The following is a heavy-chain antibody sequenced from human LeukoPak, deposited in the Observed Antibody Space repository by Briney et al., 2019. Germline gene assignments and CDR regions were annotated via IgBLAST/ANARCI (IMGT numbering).Heavy chain of an antibody. D-gene: IGHD2-2*01. CDR1: GGSISSSNW. J-gene: IGHJ3*02. Sequence: NSSGTLSLTCAVSGGSISSSNWWSWVRQPPGKGLEWIGEIYHSGSTNYNPSLKSRVTISVDKSKNQFSLKLSSVTAADTAVYYCASRYCSSTSCYAFDIWGQGTKVTVSS. V-gene: IGHV4-4*02. CDR3: ASRYCSSTSCYAFDI. CDR2: IYHSGST.